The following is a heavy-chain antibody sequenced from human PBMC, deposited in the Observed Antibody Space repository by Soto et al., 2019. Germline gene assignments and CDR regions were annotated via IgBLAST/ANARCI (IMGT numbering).Heavy chain of an antibody. CDR3: ARHPAIAKFENGLDV. Sequence: QLRESGPGLVKPSETLSLTCTVSGGSVNYLYWSWIRQPPGKGLEWIAYIYSTGTTLSSPALRSRVTVSIDTTKNQFSLNLSSVTAADTAMYYCARHPAIAKFENGLDVWGQGTTVTVSS. J-gene: IGHJ6*02. CDR2: IYSTGTT. V-gene: IGHV4-59*08. D-gene: IGHD3-16*01. CDR1: GGSVNYLY.